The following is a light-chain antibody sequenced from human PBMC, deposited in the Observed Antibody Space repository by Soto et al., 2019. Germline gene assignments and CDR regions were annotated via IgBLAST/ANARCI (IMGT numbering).Light chain of an antibody. CDR2: SAS. CDR3: QQLNNYPLT. CDR1: QDIGNF. J-gene: IGKJ4*01. V-gene: IGKV1-9*01. Sequence: DIQLTQSPSFVSASVGDRVTITCRASQDIGNFLAWYQQKPGKAPKLLIYSASTLQSRVPSRFSGSGSAAEFSLTISSLQPEDFTAYFCQQLNNYPLTFGGGTKVDIK.